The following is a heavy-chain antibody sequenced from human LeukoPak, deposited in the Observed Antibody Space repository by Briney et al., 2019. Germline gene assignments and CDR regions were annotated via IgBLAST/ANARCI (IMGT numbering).Heavy chain of an antibody. CDR3: AREPTYTSSWYATCDY. CDR2: ISSSSSYI. Sequence: GGSLRLSCAASGFTFSSYSMNWVRQAPGKGLEWVSSISSSSSYICYADSVKGRFTISRDNAKNPLYLQMNSLRAEDTAVYYCAREPTYTSSWYATCDYWGQGIQVTVSS. J-gene: IGHJ4*02. CDR1: GFTFSSYS. V-gene: IGHV3-21*01. D-gene: IGHD6-13*01.